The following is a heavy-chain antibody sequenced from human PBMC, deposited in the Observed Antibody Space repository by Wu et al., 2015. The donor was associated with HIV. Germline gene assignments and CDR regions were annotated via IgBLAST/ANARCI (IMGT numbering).Heavy chain of an antibody. D-gene: IGHD2-2*01. CDR2: IIPIFGTA. V-gene: IGHV1-69*05. CDR1: GGTFSSYA. J-gene: IGHJ6*02. Sequence: QVQLVQSGAEVKKPGSSVKVSCKASGGTFSSYAISWVRQAPGQGLEWMGGIIPIFGTANYAQKFQGRVTITTDESTSTAYMELSSLRSEDTAVYYCARGDIVVVPAALYYYYGMDVWGQGTTVTVSS. CDR3: ARGDIVVVPAALYYYYGMDV.